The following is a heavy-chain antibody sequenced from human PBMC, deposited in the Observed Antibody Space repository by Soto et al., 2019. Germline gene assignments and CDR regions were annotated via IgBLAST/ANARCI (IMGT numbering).Heavy chain of an antibody. Sequence: SETLSLTCTVSGGSISSYYWSWIRQPPGKGLEWIGYIYYSGSTNYNPSLKSRVTISVDTSKNQFSLKLSSVTAADTAVYYCARDGPLTYYGSGNYYYYLDVWGKGTTVTVSS. D-gene: IGHD3-10*01. V-gene: IGHV4-59*01. CDR1: GGSISSYY. CDR3: ARDGPLTYYGSGNYYYYLDV. J-gene: IGHJ6*03. CDR2: IYYSGST.